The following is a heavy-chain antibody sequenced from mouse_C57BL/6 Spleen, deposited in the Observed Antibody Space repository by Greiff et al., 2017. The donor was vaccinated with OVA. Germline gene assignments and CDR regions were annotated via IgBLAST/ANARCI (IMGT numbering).Heavy chain of an antibody. CDR2: ISSGGDYI. V-gene: IGHV5-9-1*02. D-gene: IGHD1-2*01. Sequence: EVKLVESGEGLVKPGGSLKLSCAASGFTFSSYAMSWVRQTPEKRLEWVAYISSGGDYIYYADTVKGRFTISRDNARNTLYLQMSILNSEDPSMSYCTRDRAYGFPFWCPGTLVTVSA. CDR3: TRDRAYGFPF. J-gene: IGHJ3*01. CDR1: GFTFSSYA.